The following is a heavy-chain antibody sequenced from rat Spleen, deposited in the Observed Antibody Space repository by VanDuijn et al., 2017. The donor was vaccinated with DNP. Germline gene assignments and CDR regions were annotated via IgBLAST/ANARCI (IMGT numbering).Heavy chain of an antibody. Sequence: EVQLVESGGDLVQPGRSLKLFCAASGFTFSDYNMAWVRQAPKKGLEWVATISYDGDSTDYRDSVNGRFTVSRDNAESILYLQLDSLTSDDTATYYCARPDYWGQGVMVTVSS. J-gene: IGHJ2*01. CDR2: ISYDGDST. CDR3: ARPDY. CDR1: GFTFSDYN. V-gene: IGHV5-7*01.